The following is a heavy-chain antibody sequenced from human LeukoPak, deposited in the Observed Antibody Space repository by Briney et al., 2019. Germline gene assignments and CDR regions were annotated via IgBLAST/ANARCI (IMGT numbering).Heavy chain of an antibody. J-gene: IGHJ5*02. CDR3: SRAHIVVVPAAKGTFQFDP. V-gene: IGHV1-2*06. Sequence: GASVEVSCKASGYTFTGYYMHWVRQAPGQGLEWMGRINPNSGGTNYAQKFQGRVTMTRDTSISTAYMELSRLRSDDTAVYYCSRAHIVVVPAAKGTFQFDPWGQGTLVTVSS. CDR2: INPNSGGT. CDR1: GYTFTGYY. D-gene: IGHD2-2*01.